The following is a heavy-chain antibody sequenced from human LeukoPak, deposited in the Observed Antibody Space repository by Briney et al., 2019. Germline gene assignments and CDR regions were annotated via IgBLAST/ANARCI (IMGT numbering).Heavy chain of an antibody. J-gene: IGHJ4*02. V-gene: IGHV3-23*01. D-gene: IGHD3-10*01. CDR2: ISGSGGST. Sequence: HSGGSLRLSCAASGFTFSSYAMSWVRQAPGKGLEWVSAISGSGGSTYYADSVKGRFTISRDNSKNTLYLQMNSLRAEDTAVYYCAKDHLLRGVAILIDYWGQGTLVTVSS. CDR1: GFTFSSYA. CDR3: AKDHLLRGVAILIDY.